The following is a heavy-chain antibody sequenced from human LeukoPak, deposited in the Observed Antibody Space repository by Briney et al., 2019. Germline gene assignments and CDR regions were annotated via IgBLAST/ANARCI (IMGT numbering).Heavy chain of an antibody. J-gene: IGHJ4*02. CDR2: IRYDGSNK. CDR3: AKDVVLTVYAFDY. Sequence: GGSLRLSCAASGFTFSSYGMHWVRQAPGKGLEWVAFIRYDGSNKYYADSVKGRFTISRDNSENTLYLQMNSLRAEDTAVYYCAKDVVLTVYAFDYWGQGTLVTVSS. CDR1: GFTFSSYG. D-gene: IGHD2-8*01. V-gene: IGHV3-30*02.